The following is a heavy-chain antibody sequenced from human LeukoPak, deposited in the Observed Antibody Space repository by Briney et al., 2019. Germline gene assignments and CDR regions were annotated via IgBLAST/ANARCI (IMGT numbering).Heavy chain of an antibody. V-gene: IGHV4-28*05. CDR3: ARHRCSGGSCYPMNWFDP. CDR2: IYYSGSI. Sequence: SETLSLTCAVSGYSISSSNWWGWIRQPPGKGLEWIGYIYYSGSIYYNPSLKSRVTMSVDTSKNQFSLKLSSVTAADTAVYYCARHRCSGGSCYPMNWFDPWGQGTLVTVSS. D-gene: IGHD2-15*01. J-gene: IGHJ5*02. CDR1: GYSISSSNW.